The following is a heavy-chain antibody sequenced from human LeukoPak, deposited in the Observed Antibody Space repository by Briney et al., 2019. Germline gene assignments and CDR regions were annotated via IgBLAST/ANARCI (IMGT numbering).Heavy chain of an antibody. J-gene: IGHJ3*01. D-gene: IGHD3-22*01. CDR3: ARRPRDSSGYYLGAFHA. CDR2: IGASGADT. Sequence: GGSLRLSCEASGFTFGSYAMTWVRQAPGKGLAWVSVIGASGADTYYADSVKGRFTISRDNAKNTLYLHMSSLRAEDTAVYFCARRPRDSSGYYLGAFHAWGQGTTVTVSS. CDR1: GFTFGSYA. V-gene: IGHV3-23*01.